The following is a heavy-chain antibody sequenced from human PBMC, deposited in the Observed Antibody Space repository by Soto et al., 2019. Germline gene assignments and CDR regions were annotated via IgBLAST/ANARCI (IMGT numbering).Heavy chain of an antibody. CDR3: ARGPYGDNAFDI. CDR1: GYSFTDYY. Sequence: QVQVVQSGAEVKKPGASVKVSCKASGYSFTDYYMHWFRQAPGQGLEWMGWIAPHRDGTEFAQKFQGRITLTGDTSTSTAYMELKGLTSADTAVYFCARGPYGDNAFDIWGQGTVVTVSS. V-gene: IGHV1-2*02. CDR2: IAPHRDGT. D-gene: IGHD4-17*01. J-gene: IGHJ3*02.